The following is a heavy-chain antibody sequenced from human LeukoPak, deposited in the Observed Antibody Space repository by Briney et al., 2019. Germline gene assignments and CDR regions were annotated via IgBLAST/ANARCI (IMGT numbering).Heavy chain of an antibody. D-gene: IGHD3-3*01. V-gene: IGHV4-59*12. J-gene: IGHJ6*02. Sequence: SETLSLTCTVSGGSISSYYWSWIRQPPGKGLEWIGYIYYSGSTNYNPSLKSRVTISVDTSKNQFSLKLSSVTAADTAVYYCAREGMHYDFWSGYLSAHYYYYGMDVWGQGTTVTVSS. CDR3: AREGMHYDFWSGYLSAHYYYYGMDV. CDR1: GGSISSYY. CDR2: IYYSGST.